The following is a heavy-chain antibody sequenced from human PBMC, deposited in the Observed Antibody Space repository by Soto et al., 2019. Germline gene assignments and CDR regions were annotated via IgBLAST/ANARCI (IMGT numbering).Heavy chain of an antibody. V-gene: IGHV1-18*01. J-gene: IGHJ3*02. D-gene: IGHD3-22*01. CDR2: ISAYNGNT. Sequence: GASVKVSCRASGYTFTSYGSSGVRQAPGQGLEWMGWISAYNGNTNYAQKLQGRVTMTTDTSTSTAYMELRSLRSDDTAVYYCASDGITMIVVLIRGGFDILGQGTMLTF. CDR3: ASDGITMIVVLIRGGFDI. CDR1: GYTFTSYG.